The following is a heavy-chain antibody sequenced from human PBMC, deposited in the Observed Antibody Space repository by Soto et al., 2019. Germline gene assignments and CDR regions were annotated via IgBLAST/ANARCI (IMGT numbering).Heavy chain of an antibody. J-gene: IGHJ6*02. CDR2: IIPIFGTA. V-gene: IGHV1-69*13. Sequence: SVKVSCKASGGTFSSYAISWVRQAPGQGLEWMGVIIPIFGTANYAQKFQGRVTITADESTSTAYMELSSLRSEDTAVYYCARSGITGTTPPYYYYYGMDVWGQGTTVTVSS. D-gene: IGHD1-7*01. CDR1: GGTFSSYA. CDR3: ARSGITGTTPPYYYYYGMDV.